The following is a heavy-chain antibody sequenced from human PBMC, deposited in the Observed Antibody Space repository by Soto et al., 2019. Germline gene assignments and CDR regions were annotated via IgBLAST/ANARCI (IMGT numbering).Heavy chain of an antibody. CDR2: ISGSGGST. D-gene: IGHD2-21*02. V-gene: IGHV3-23*01. J-gene: IGHJ4*02. CDR1: GFTFSSYA. CDR3: AKVQEFCGFNCYIVDS. Sequence: GGSLRLSCAASGFTFSSYAMSWVRQAPGKGLEWVSAISGSGGSTYYADSVKGRFTISRDNSKDTLYLQMNSLRAEDTALYYCAKVQEFCGFNCYIVDSWGQGVLVTVSS.